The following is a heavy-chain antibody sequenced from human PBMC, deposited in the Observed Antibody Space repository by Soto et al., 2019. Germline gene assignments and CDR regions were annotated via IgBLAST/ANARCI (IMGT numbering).Heavy chain of an antibody. Sequence: QVQLVQSGAEVKKPGASVKVSCKASGYTFSSYDISWVRQAPGQRLEWMGWISAYNGDTNHAQKLQGRVTMTTETSTRTAYMELRSLRSDDTAVYYCARSVTTIYYYAMAVWGQGTAVTVSS. D-gene: IGHD4-4*01. CDR2: ISAYNGDT. CDR3: ARSVTTIYYYAMAV. J-gene: IGHJ6*02. V-gene: IGHV1-18*01. CDR1: GYTFSSYD.